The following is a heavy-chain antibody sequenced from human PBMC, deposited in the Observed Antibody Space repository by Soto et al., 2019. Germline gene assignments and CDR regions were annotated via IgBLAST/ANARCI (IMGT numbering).Heavy chain of an antibody. D-gene: IGHD6-19*01. V-gene: IGHV3-33*01. CDR1: GFTFSHFG. Sequence: EGSLRLSCAASGFTFSHFGMHWVRQAPGKGLESVAIIWYDGSHEYYADSVKGRFTISRDNSKNTLSLQMNSLTAEDTALYYCARDSAAGRGLDYWGQGTLVAVSS. CDR2: IWYDGSHE. CDR3: ARDSAAGRGLDY. J-gene: IGHJ4*02.